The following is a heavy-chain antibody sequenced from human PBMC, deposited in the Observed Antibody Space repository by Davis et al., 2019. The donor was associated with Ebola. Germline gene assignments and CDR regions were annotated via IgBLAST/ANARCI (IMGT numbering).Heavy chain of an antibody. D-gene: IGHD6-6*01. CDR3: ARVYGRCGVYSCGMDV. V-gene: IGHV1-69*06. Sequence: SVKVSCKASGGTFSSYYISWVRQAPGQGLEWMGRIIPIFATTNYAQKFQGRVTMTADRTTSTVYMELSSLRSEDTAVYYCARVYGRCGVYSCGMDVWGQGTTVTVSS. CDR1: GGTFSSYY. CDR2: IIPIFATT. J-gene: IGHJ6*02.